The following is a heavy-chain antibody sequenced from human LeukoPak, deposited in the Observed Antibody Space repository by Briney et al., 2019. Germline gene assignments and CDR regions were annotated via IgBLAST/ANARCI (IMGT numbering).Heavy chain of an antibody. D-gene: IGHD2-2*01. Sequence: GGSLRLSCAVSGVTLSSYWMHWVREAPGKGRVWVSRIYSDGSTTDYAESVKGRFTISRDNANNTLYLQMNSLRAEDAGVYYCARGLTLLGYCSSTSCLMNYWGQGTLVTVSS. CDR2: IYSDGSTT. J-gene: IGHJ4*02. CDR1: GVTLSSYW. V-gene: IGHV3-74*01. CDR3: ARGLTLLGYCSSTSCLMNY.